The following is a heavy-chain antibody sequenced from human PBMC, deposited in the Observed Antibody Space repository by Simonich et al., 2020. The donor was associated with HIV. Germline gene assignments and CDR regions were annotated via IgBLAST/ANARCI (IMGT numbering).Heavy chain of an antibody. CDR2: VYHSGST. CDR3: ARRQGNWKVNWFDP. D-gene: IGHD1-1*01. CDR1: NYSTSSLYY. V-gene: IGHV4-38-2*01. Sequence: QVQLQDSGPGLVKPSETLSLTCDVSNYSTSSLYYWGWIRRSPGKGLEWIGSVYHSGSTYSNPSLKSRLTISLNTSKNQFSLRLTSVTAADTAVYYCARRQGNWKVNWFDPWGQGTLVTVSS. J-gene: IGHJ5*02.